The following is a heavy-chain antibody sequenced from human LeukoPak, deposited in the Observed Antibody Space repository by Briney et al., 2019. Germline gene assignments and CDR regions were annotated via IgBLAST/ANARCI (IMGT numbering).Heavy chain of an antibody. CDR2: ISGSGGST. V-gene: IGHV3-23*01. J-gene: IGHJ4*02. CDR3: AKDPYYGSGSYFDY. Sequence: GGSLRLSCAASGFTFSSYAMSWVRQAPGKGLEWVSAISGSGGSTYYADSVKGRFTISRDNSKNTLYLQTNSLRAEDTAVYYCAKDPYYGSGSYFDYWGQGTLVTVSS. CDR1: GFTFSSYA. D-gene: IGHD3-10*01.